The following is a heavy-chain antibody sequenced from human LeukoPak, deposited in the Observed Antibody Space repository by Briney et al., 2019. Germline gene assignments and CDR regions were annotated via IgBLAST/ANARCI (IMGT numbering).Heavy chain of an antibody. CDR3: ASLMATLPGATDY. D-gene: IGHD5-24*01. J-gene: IGHJ4*02. Sequence: GGSLRLSCAAPGFTVSSNYMSWVRQAPGKGLEWVAFIRYDGSNKYYADSVKGRFTISRDNPKNTLYLQMNSLRAEDTAVYYCASLMATLPGATDYWGQGTLVTVSS. V-gene: IGHV3-30*02. CDR1: GFTVSSNY. CDR2: IRYDGSNK.